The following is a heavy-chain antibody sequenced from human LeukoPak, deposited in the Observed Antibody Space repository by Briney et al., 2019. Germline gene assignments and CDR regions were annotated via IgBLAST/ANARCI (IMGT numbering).Heavy chain of an antibody. D-gene: IGHD2-2*01. V-gene: IGHV4-34*01. J-gene: IGHJ6*04. Sequence: SETLSLTCAVYGGSLSGYYWSWIRQPPGKGLEWIGEINHSGSTNYNPSLKSRVTISVDTSKNQFSLKLSSVTAADTAVYYCAAEDSSTSSMDVWGKGTTVTVSS. CDR1: GGSLSGYY. CDR3: AAEDSSTSSMDV. CDR2: INHSGST.